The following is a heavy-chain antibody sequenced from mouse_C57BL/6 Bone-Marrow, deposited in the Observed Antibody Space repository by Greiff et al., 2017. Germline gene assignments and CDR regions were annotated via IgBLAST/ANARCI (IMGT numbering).Heavy chain of an antibody. CDR3: ARGTYSPAGFAY. V-gene: IGHV3-6*01. D-gene: IGHD2-12*01. J-gene: IGHJ3*01. CDR1: GYSITSGYY. Sequence: EVKLQESGPGLVKPSQSLSLTCSVTGYSITSGYYWNWIRQFPGNKLEWMGYISYDGSNNYNPSLKNRISITRDTSKNQFFLKLNSVTTEDTATXYCARGTYSPAGFAYWGQGTLVTVSA. CDR2: ISYDGSN.